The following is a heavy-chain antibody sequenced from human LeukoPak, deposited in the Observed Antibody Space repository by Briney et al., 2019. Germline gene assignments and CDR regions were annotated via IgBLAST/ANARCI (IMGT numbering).Heavy chain of an antibody. CDR2: ITTKPDNYAT. D-gene: IGHD6-19*01. Sequence: GGSLRLSCAASGLTFSGSDIHWVRQASGKGLEWVGRITTKPDNYATAYAASVKGRFTISRDDSESTAYLQMNSLKTEDTAVYYCTTYRSGHYWGQGTLVTVSS. V-gene: IGHV3-73*01. CDR3: TTYRSGHY. J-gene: IGHJ4*02. CDR1: GLTFSGSD.